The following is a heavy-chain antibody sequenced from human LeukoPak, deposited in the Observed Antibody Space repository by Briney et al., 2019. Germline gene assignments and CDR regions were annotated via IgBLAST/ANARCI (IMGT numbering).Heavy chain of an antibody. CDR2: IRNDGNNK. Sequence: GGSLRLSCAASGFTFSSYAMSWVRQAPGKGLEWVAYIRNDGNNKYYADSVKGRFTISRDNSKNTLYLQMNSLRTEDTAVYYCAKDRSWSWDYWGQGTLVTVSS. CDR1: GFTFSSYA. V-gene: IGHV3-30*02. CDR3: AKDRSWSWDY. D-gene: IGHD3-10*01. J-gene: IGHJ4*02.